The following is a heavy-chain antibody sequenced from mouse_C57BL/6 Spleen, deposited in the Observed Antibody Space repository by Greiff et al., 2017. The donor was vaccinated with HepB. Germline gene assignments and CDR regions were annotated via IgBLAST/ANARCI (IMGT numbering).Heavy chain of an antibody. CDR3: ARPEDIDDSKMCAC. CDR1: GFTFSDYY. V-gene: IGHV5-12*01. D-gene: IGHD2-5*01. Sequence: EVQGVESGGGLVQPGGSLKLSCAASGFTFSDYYMYWVRQTPEKRLEWVAYISNGGGSTYYPDTVKGRFTISRDNAKNTLYLQMSRLKSEDTAMYYCARPEDIDDSKMCACWGQGTLVTVSA. CDR2: ISNGGGST. J-gene: IGHJ3*01.